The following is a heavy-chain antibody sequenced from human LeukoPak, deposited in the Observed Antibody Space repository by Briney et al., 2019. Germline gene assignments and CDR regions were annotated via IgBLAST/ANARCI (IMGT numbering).Heavy chain of an antibody. D-gene: IGHD3-3*02. CDR3: ARDQGHF. CDR2: IYHSGST. J-gene: IGHJ4*02. Sequence: SETLSLTCTVSGYSISSGYYWGWIRQPPGKGLEWIGSIYHSGSTYYNPSLKSRVTISVDTSKNQFSLKLSSVTAADTAVYYCARDQGHFWGQGTLVTVSS. CDR1: GYSISSGYY. V-gene: IGHV4-38-2*02.